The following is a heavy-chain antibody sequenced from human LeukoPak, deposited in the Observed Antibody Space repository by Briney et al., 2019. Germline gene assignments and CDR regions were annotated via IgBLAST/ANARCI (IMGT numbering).Heavy chain of an antibody. D-gene: IGHD3-22*01. J-gene: IGHJ4*02. CDR2: IWYDGSNK. CDR1: GFTFSSYG. CDR3: ARDGDYYDSTYYFDY. V-gene: IGHV3-33*01. Sequence: AGSLRLSCAASGFTFSSYGMHWVRQAPGKGLEWVAVIWYDGSNKYYADSVKGRFTISRDNSKNTLYLQMNSLRAEDTAVYYCARDGDYYDSTYYFDYWGQGTLVTVSS.